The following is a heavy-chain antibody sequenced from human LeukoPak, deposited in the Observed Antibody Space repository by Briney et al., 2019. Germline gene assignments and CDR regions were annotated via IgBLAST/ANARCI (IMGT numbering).Heavy chain of an antibody. CDR2: IYSGGST. D-gene: IGHD6-13*01. V-gene: IGHV3-66*01. J-gene: IGHJ1*01. CDR3: ARVYSSSWLSAEYFQH. Sequence: GGSLRLSCAASGFTVSSNYMSWVRQAPGKGLEWVSVIYSGGSTYYADSVKGRFTISRDNSKNTLYLQMNSLRAEDTAVYYCARVYSSSWLSAEYFQHWGQGTLVTVSS. CDR1: GFTVSSNY.